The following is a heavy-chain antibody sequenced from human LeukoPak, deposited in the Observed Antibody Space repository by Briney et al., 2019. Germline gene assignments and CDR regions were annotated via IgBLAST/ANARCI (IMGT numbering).Heavy chain of an antibody. CDR2: LRYDGTNK. J-gene: IGHJ3*01. CDR3: ANPFYYDSTGYYYSHTFDV. CDR1: GFTFSNYG. V-gene: IGHV3-30*02. Sequence: GGSLRLSCSASGFTFSNYGMHWVRQAPGKGLEWVAFLRYDGTNKYYADSVKGRFTISRDNSKNTLYLQMNSLRAEDTAVYYCANPFYYDSTGYYYSHTFDVWGQGTMVTVSS. D-gene: IGHD3-22*01.